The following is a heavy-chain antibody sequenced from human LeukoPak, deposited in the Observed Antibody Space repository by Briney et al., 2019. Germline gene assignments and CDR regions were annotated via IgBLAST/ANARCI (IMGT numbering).Heavy chain of an antibody. Sequence: GGSLRLSCVASEFTFSTYAMSWVRQAPGKGPEWVSGISSAGDSTFYADSVKGRFTISRDNSKNTLYLQMNYVRVEDTATYYCADFGSGSYIFDYWGQGTLVTVSS. J-gene: IGHJ4*02. CDR2: ISSAGDST. CDR1: EFTFSTYA. V-gene: IGHV3-23*01. CDR3: ADFGSGSYIFDY. D-gene: IGHD3-10*01.